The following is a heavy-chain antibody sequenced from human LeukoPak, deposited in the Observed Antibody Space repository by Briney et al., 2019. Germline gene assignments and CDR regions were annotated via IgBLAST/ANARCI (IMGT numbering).Heavy chain of an antibody. CDR3: ARTVESRLITFGGVIVYFDY. V-gene: IGHV5-51*01. D-gene: IGHD3-16*02. J-gene: IGHJ4*02. CDR2: IYPGDSDT. Sequence: GESLKISCKGSGYRFTSYWIGWVRQMPGKGLEWMGIIYPGDSDTRYSPSFQGQVTISADKSISTAYLQWSSLKASDTAMYYCARTVESRLITFGGVIVYFDYWGQGTLVTVSS. CDR1: GYRFTSYW.